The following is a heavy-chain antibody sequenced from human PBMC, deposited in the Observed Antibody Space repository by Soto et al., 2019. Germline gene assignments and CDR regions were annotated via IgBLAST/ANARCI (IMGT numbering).Heavy chain of an antibody. V-gene: IGHV3-7*03. Sequence: PGGSLRLSCAASGFTFSSYWMSWVRQAPGRGLEWVANIKPDGSEKYYVDSVKGRFTISRDHAKNSLYLQMNSLRAEDTAVYYCAKDRWGGDSSSFDYWGQGTLVTVSS. J-gene: IGHJ4*02. CDR3: AKDRWGGDSSSFDY. D-gene: IGHD6-13*01. CDR1: GFTFSSYW. CDR2: IKPDGSEK.